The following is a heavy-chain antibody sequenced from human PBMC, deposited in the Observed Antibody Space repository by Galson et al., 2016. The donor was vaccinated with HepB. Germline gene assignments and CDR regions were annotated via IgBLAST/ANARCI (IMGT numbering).Heavy chain of an antibody. V-gene: IGHV3-9*01. Sequence: SLRLSCAASGFTFNDYAMHWVRQAPGKGLEWVSGISWNSGRIDYADTVKGRFSVSRDNAKNSLYLQINSLRAEDTALYYCAKATSGSAYGSRYSQHWGQGTLVTVSS. J-gene: IGHJ1*01. CDR2: ISWNSGRI. CDR3: AKATSGSAYGSRYSQH. D-gene: IGHD3-10*01. CDR1: GFTFNDYA.